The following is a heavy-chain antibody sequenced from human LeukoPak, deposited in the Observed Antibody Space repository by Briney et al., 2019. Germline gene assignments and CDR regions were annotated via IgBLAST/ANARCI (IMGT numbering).Heavy chain of an antibody. CDR1: GGSIRSSYYY. D-gene: IGHD5-24*01. CDR2: IYDSGST. CDR3: AREMATTPALDY. J-gene: IGHJ4*02. Sequence: SETLSLTCTVSGGSIRSSYYYWGWIRQPPGKGLEWIGSIYDSGSTYYNPSLKSRVTISVDTSKNQFSLKLNSVTAADTAVYYCAREMATTPALDYWGQGTLVTVSS. V-gene: IGHV4-39*02.